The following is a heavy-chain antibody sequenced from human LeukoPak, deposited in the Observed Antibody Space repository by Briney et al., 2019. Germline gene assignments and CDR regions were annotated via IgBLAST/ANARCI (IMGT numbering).Heavy chain of an antibody. V-gene: IGHV3-33*01. J-gene: IGHJ4*02. Sequence: GGSLRLSCAASGFTFSTYGMHWVRRAPGKGLEWVAVIWYDGGNKYYSDSVKGRFTISRDNSKNTVSLRMNSLRAEDTAVYYCARGQYSPDYWGQGTLVTVSS. D-gene: IGHD2-15*01. CDR1: GFTFSTYG. CDR3: ARGQYSPDY. CDR2: IWYDGGNK.